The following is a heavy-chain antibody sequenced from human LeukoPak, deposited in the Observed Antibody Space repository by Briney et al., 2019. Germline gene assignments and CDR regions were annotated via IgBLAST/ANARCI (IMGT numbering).Heavy chain of an antibody. CDR2: IYYSGST. J-gene: IGHJ4*02. CDR1: GGSISSSTSY. D-gene: IGHD1-20*01. Sequence: SETLSLTCTVSGGSISSSTSYWGWVRQPPGKGLEWLGRIYYSGSTSYNPFLNSRVTISVDTSKNQFSLNLSSVTAADTAVYYCARDLDITGTTYDYWGQGTLVAVSS. CDR3: ARDLDITGTTYDY. V-gene: IGHV4-39*02.